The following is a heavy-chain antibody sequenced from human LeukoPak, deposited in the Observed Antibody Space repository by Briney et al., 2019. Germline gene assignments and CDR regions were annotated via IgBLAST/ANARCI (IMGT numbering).Heavy chain of an antibody. V-gene: IGHV1-24*01. CDR2: FDPEDGET. D-gene: IGHD3-10*01. Sequence: APVKPSCKVSGYTLTELSMHWVRQAPGKGLEWMGGFDPEDGETIYAQKFQGRVTMTEDTSTDTAYMELSSLRSEDTAVYYCATGSMVRGVIVHYGMDGWGQGSTVSVSS. CDR3: ATGSMVRGVIVHYGMDG. J-gene: IGHJ6*01. CDR1: GYTLTELS.